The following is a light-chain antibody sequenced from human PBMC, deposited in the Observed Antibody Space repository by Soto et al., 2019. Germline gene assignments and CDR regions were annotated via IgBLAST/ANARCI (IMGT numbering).Light chain of an antibody. CDR3: HQYGSSPYT. CDR1: QSVSSSY. J-gene: IGKJ2*01. V-gene: IGKV3-20*01. CDR2: GAS. Sequence: EIVLTQSPGTLSLSPGEGATLSCRASQSVSSSYLAWYQQKPGQAPRLLIYGASSRATGIPDRFSGSGSGTDFTLTISRLDPEDFAVYDCHQYGSSPYTFGQGTKLEIK.